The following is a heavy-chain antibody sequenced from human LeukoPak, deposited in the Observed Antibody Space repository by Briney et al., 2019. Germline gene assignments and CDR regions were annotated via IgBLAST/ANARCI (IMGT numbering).Heavy chain of an antibody. V-gene: IGHV3-53*04. J-gene: IGHJ4*02. CDR1: GLTVSSTY. CDR3: ARVRPWVFDY. Sequence: GGSLRLSCAASGLTVSSTYMSWVRQAPGKGLEWVSIIYIGDNPHYADSVKGRFTISRHNSKNALYLQMNSLRAEDTAVYYCARVRPWVFDYWGQGTVVTVSS. CDR2: IYIGDNP.